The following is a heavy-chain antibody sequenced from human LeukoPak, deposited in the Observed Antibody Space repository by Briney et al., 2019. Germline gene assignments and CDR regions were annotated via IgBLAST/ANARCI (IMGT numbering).Heavy chain of an antibody. CDR3: ARGTRLYTYYDFWSGYPTCMDV. CDR2: ISYDGSNK. J-gene: IGHJ6*02. V-gene: IGHV3-30-3*01. D-gene: IGHD3-3*01. Sequence: PGGSLRLSCAASGFTFSSYAMHWVRQAPGKGLEWVAVISYDGSNKYYADSVKGRFTISRDNSKNTLYLQMNSLRAEDTAVYYCARGTRLYTYYDFWSGYPTCMDVWGQGTTVTVSS. CDR1: GFTFSSYA.